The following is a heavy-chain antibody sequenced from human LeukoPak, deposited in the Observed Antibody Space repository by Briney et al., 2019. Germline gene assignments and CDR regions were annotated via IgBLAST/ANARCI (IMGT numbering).Heavy chain of an antibody. CDR1: SYSISSGYY. CDR3: ARERGGRTGYPSGDFDF. D-gene: IGHD5-12*01. V-gene: IGHV4-38-2*02. CDR2: IFYSGRA. J-gene: IGHJ4*02. Sequence: PSETLSLTCAVSSYSISSGYYWDWIRQPPGKGLEWIGTIFYSGRAYYNPPLKSRVTMSVDTSKNQFSLKLTSVTAADTAVYFCARERGGRTGYPSGDFDFWGQGTLVTVSS.